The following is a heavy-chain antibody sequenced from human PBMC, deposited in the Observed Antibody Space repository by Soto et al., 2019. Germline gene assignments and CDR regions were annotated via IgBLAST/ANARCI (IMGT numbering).Heavy chain of an antibody. Sequence: SQTLSLPCAISGDTVSTNSAAWNWFGQSPSRGLEWLGRTYYRSEWYNECAVSVESRITINPDTSQNQFALHLNAVTPDDTGMYYCARGVPYWFDLWGQGTLVTVSS. CDR1: GDTVSTNSAA. CDR3: ARGVPYWFDL. D-gene: IGHD3-10*02. J-gene: IGHJ5*02. V-gene: IGHV6-1*01. CDR2: TYYRSEWYN.